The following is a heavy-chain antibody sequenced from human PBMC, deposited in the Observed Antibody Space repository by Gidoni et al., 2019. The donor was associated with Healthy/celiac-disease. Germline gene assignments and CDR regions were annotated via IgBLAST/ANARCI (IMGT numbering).Heavy chain of an antibody. J-gene: IGHJ4*02. Sequence: EVQLVESGGGLVQPGGSLGLSCAAYEFTFDDYAMYWVRQAPGKCLEWVSGIRWNSGSIGYADSVKGRFTSSRDNAKNSLYLQMNSLRAEDTALYYCANDDYWGQGTLVTVSS. CDR2: IRWNSGSI. V-gene: IGHV3-9*01. CDR1: EFTFDDYA. CDR3: ANDDY.